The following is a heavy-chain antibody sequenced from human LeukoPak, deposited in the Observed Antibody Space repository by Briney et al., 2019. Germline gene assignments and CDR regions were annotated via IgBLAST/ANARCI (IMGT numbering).Heavy chain of an antibody. CDR3: ARGERGQNWFDP. CDR1: GYTFTGYY. Sequence: ASVKVSCKASGYTFTGYYMHWVRQTPGQGLEWMGWINPNSDFTNYAQKFQGRVTMTRDTSISTAYMELSRLRSDDTAVYYCARGERGQNWFDPWGQGTLVTVSS. D-gene: IGHD1-26*01. V-gene: IGHV1-2*02. CDR2: INPNSDFT. J-gene: IGHJ5*02.